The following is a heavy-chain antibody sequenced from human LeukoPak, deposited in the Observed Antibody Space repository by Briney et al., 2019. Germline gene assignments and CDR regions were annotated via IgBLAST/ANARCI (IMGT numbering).Heavy chain of an antibody. CDR2: IIPLFGTA. V-gene: IGHV1-69*13. CDR3: ARGWLAESTVVTPYNY. J-gene: IGHJ4*02. CDR1: GGTFSSYA. Sequence: SVKVSCKASGGTFSSYAINWVRQAPGQGLEWMGGIIPLFGTANYAQKFQGRVTISAVESMSTAYMQLSSLRSVDTAVYYCARGWLAESTVVTPYNYWGQGTLVTVSS. D-gene: IGHD4-23*01.